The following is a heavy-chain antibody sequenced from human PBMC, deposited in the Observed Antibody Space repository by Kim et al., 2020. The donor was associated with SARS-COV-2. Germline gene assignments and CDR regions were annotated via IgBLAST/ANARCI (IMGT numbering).Heavy chain of an antibody. D-gene: IGHD1-26*01. CDR2: INVGNGNT. V-gene: IGHV1-3*01. CDR3: ARDQGVGDY. Sequence: ASVKVSCKGSGYTFTTYGMHWVRQAPGQRLEWMGWINVGNGNTKYSEKFQGRVTITRDTSASTAYMELSSLRFEDSAVYYCARDQGVGDYWGQGALLTVSS. CDR1: GYTFTTYG. J-gene: IGHJ4*02.